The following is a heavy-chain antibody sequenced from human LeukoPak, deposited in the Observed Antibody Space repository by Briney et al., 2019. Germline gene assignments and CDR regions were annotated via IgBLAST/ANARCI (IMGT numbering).Heavy chain of an antibody. J-gene: IGHJ5*02. D-gene: IGHD3-3*01. CDR2: IIPIFGTA. CDR1: GGTFSSYA. V-gene: IGHV1-69*13. Sequence: SVKVSCKASGGTFSSYAISWVRQAPAQGLKWMGGIIPIFGTANYAQKFQGRVTITADESTSTAYMELRSLRSEDTAVYYCARVLRFLEWLSGWSDPWGQGTLVTVSS. CDR3: ARVLRFLEWLSGWSDP.